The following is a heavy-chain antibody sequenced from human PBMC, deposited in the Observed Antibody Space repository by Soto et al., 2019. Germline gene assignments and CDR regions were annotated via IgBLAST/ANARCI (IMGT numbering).Heavy chain of an antibody. D-gene: IGHD3-22*01. V-gene: IGHV3-23*01. CDR1: GFTFSSYA. CDR2: ISGSGGST. CDR3: ARVIKRYYYYGMDV. Sequence: PGGSLRLSCAASGFTFSSYAMSWVRQAPGKGLEWVSAISGSGGSTYYADSVKGRFTISRDNSKNTLYLQMNSLRAEDTAVYYCARVIKRYYYYGMDVWGQGTTVTVSS. J-gene: IGHJ6*02.